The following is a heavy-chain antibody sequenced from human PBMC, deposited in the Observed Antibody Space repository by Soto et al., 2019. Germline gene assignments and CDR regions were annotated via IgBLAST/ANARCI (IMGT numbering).Heavy chain of an antibody. CDR1: GYTFTSYG. D-gene: IGHD2-2*02. CDR2: INPSAGSS. V-gene: IGHV1-46*01. CDR3: ARVRGYTTTHYLDY. J-gene: IGHJ4*02. Sequence: ASVKVSCKASGYTFTSYGISWVRQAPGQGLEWMGIINPSAGSSSYAQRFQGRVTMTWDTSTTTVYMELSSLRSEDTAVYYCARVRGYTTTHYLDYWGQGTLVTVSS.